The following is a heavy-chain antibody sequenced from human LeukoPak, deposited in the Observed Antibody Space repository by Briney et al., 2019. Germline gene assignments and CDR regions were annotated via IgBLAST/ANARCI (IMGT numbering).Heavy chain of an antibody. CDR3: AKDHVGIAMIVMVLDS. J-gene: IGHJ4*02. CDR2: MSGSGDTT. CDR1: GFDFNDFA. V-gene: IGHV3-23*01. Sequence: GGSLRLSCAASGFDFNDFAMTWVRQAPGRGLEWVSGMSGSGDTTEYAASVKGRFTISRDNAKKTLYLEMNSLRVEDTAIYYCAKDHVGIAMIVMVLDSWGQGTLVTVSS. D-gene: IGHD3-22*01.